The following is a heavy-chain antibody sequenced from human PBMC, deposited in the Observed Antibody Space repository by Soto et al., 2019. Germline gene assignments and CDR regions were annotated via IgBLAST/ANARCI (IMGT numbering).Heavy chain of an antibody. V-gene: IGHV4-34*01. CDR3: ARGDYGGNSDDY. CDR1: GGSFSDYH. D-gene: IGHD4-17*01. J-gene: IGHJ4*02. Sequence: PSETLSLTCAVYGGSFSDYHWSWIRQSPGKGLEWIGEINHSGSTNYNPSLKSRVIISVDTSKNQFSLKLSSVTAADTAVYYCARGDYGGNSDDYWGRGTLVTVSS. CDR2: INHSGST.